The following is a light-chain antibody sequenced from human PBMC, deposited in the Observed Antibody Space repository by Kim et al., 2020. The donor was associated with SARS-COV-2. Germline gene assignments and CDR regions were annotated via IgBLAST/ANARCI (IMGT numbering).Light chain of an antibody. CDR1: QNISNY. Sequence: ASVGDRVTITGHASQNISNYVNWYQQKTEKTPMLLIYDASKLDTGVPSTFSGSGSGTDFTVTISSLQTEDVATYNCQQYNYLPRTFGGGTKVDIK. J-gene: IGKJ4*01. V-gene: IGKV1-33*01. CDR3: QQYNYLPRT. CDR2: DAS.